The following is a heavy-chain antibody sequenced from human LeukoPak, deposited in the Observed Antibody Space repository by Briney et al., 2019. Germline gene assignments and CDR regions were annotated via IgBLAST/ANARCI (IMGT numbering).Heavy chain of an antibody. CDR2: IYSGGST. V-gene: IGHV3-53*01. CDR3: ARGIAAAHDAFDI. CDR1: GFTVSSNY. Sequence: GGSLRLSCAASGFTVSSNYMSWVRQAPGKGLEWVSVIYSGGSTYYADSVKGRFTISRHNSKNTLYLQMNSLRAEDTAVYYCARGIAAAHDAFDIWGQGTMVTVSS. D-gene: IGHD6-13*01. J-gene: IGHJ3*02.